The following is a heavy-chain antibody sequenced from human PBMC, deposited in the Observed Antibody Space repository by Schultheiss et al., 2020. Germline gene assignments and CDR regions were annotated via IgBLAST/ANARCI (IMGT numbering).Heavy chain of an antibody. D-gene: IGHD4-17*01. CDR2: ITAITSST. V-gene: IGHV3-11*06. CDR3: ARGKYGDYVFDY. J-gene: IGHJ4*02. CDR1: GFTFSDFY. Sequence: GGSLRLSCAASGFTFSDFYMSWIRQAPGKGPEYVASITAITSSTLYSDSVKGRFTISRDNAKNSLYLQMNSLRAEDTAVYYCARGKYGDYVFDYWGQGTLVTVSS.